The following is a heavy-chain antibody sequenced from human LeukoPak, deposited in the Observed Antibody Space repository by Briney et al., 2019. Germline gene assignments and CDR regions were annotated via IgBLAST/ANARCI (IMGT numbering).Heavy chain of an antibody. J-gene: IGHJ4*02. CDR1: GGSISSGDFY. CDR2: IYYSGST. Sequence: SETLSLTCTVSGGSISSGDFYWSWIRQPPGKGLEWIGYIYYSGSTYYNPSLKSRVTISVDTSKNQFSLKPSSVTAADTAVYYCARVNDYVWGSYRSIPYFDYWGQGTLVTVSS. V-gene: IGHV4-30-4*01. CDR3: ARVNDYVWGSYRSIPYFDY. D-gene: IGHD3-16*02.